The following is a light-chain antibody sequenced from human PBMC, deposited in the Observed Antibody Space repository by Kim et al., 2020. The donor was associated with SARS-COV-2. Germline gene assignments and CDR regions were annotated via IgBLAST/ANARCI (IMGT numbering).Light chain of an antibody. CDR1: QSLLLSNGFNY. CDR2: LGS. J-gene: IGKJ2*01. V-gene: IGKV2-28*01. CDR3: MQALQRGT. Sequence: DIVMTQSPLSLPVIPGESASISRRSSQSLLLSNGFNYLDWYLQRPGQSPQLLIYLGSNRASGVPDRFSGSVSGTDFTLKISRVEAEDAGVYYCMQALQRGTFGQGTKLEIK.